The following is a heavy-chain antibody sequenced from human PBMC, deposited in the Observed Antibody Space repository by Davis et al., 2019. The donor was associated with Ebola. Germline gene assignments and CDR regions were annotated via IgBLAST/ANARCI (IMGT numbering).Heavy chain of an antibody. CDR3: ARDLTNYYYGMDV. V-gene: IGHV4-31*03. CDR2: IYYSGST. Sequence: LRLSCTVSGGSISSGGYYWSWIRQHPGKGLEWIGYIYYSGSTYYNPSLKSRVTISVDTSKNQFSLKLSSVTAADTAVYYCARDLTNYYYGMDVWGQGTTVTASS. CDR1: GGSISSGGYY. J-gene: IGHJ6*02. D-gene: IGHD1-14*01.